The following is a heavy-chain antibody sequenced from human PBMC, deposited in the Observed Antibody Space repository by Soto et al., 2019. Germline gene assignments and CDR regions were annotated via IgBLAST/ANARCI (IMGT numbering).Heavy chain of an antibody. CDR3: ARARAGVVPAAMDY. D-gene: IGHD2-2*01. CDR2: IIPILGIA. Sequence: QVQLVQSGAEVKKPGSSVKVSCKASGGTFSSYTISWVRQAPGQGLEWMGRIIPILGIANYAQQFQGRVTITADKSTSTAYMELSSLRSEDTAVYYCARARAGVVPAAMDYWGQGTLVTVSS. J-gene: IGHJ4*02. CDR1: GGTFSSYT. V-gene: IGHV1-69*02.